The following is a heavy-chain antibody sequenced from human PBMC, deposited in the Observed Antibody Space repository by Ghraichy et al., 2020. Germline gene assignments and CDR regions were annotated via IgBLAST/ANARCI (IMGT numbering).Heavy chain of an antibody. J-gene: IGHJ3*02. Sequence: SVKVSCKASGYTFTYRYLHWVRQAPGQALEWMGWITPFNGNTNYAQKFQDRVTITRDRSMSTAYMELSSLRSEDTAMYYCARSSRRAAAGNNAFDIWGQGTMVTVSS. V-gene: IGHV1-45*02. CDR2: ITPFNGNT. CDR1: GYTFTYRY. D-gene: IGHD6-13*01. CDR3: ARSSRRAAAGNNAFDI.